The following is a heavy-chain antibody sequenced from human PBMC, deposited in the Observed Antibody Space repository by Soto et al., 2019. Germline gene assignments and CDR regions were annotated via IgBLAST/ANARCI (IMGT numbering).Heavy chain of an antibody. CDR2: IYHTRST. V-gene: IGHV4-31*03. CDR1: GGSISTVGHY. Sequence: TSETLSLTCSVSGGSISTVGHYWTWIRQPPGKGLEWIGSIYHTRSTYYSKSLRSRLTMSVDTSKSQFSLRLSSVTAADTAVYYCARATGTLRSRNCDYWGQGSLVTVSS. D-gene: IGHD1-1*01. CDR3: ARATGTLRSRNCDY. J-gene: IGHJ4*02.